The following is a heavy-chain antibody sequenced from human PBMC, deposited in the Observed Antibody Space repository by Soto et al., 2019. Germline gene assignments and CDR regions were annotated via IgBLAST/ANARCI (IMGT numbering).Heavy chain of an antibody. V-gene: IGHV3-30-3*01. J-gene: IGHJ4*02. D-gene: IGHD1-26*01. CDR1: GFTFSSYA. CDR2: ISYDGSNK. Sequence: CAASGFTFSSYAMHWVRQAPGKGLEWVAVISYDGSNKYYADSVKGRFTISRDNSKNTLYLQMNSLRAEDTAVYYCAKEGVGATRVGFDYWGQGTLVTVSS. CDR3: AKEGVGATRVGFDY.